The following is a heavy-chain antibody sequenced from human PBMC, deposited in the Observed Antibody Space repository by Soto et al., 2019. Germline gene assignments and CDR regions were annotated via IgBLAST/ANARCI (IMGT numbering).Heavy chain of an antibody. Sequence: GGSLSLSCAASGFTFSSYSMNWVRQAPGKGLEWVSSISSSSSYIYYADSVKGRFTISRDNAKNSLYLQMNSLRAEDTAVYYCARDKDSSSWHDAFDIWGQGTMVTVSS. CDR1: GFTFSSYS. J-gene: IGHJ3*02. D-gene: IGHD6-13*01. CDR2: ISSSSSYI. V-gene: IGHV3-21*01. CDR3: ARDKDSSSWHDAFDI.